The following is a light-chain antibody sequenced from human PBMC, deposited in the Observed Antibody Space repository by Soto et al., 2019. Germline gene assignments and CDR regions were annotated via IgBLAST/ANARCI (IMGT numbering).Light chain of an antibody. CDR1: SSDIGGYNY. J-gene: IGLJ2*01. CDR3: SSYTSSSTVI. Sequence: QSALTQPASVSGSPGQSITISCTGTSSDIGGYNYISWYQQLPGKDPKFIIYDVRNRPSGVSNRFSGSRSGNTASLTISGLQAEDEADYYCSSYTSSSTVIFGGGTQLTVL. CDR2: DVR. V-gene: IGLV2-14*01.